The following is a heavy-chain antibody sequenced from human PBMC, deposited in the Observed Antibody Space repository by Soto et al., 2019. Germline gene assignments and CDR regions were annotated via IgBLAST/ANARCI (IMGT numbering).Heavy chain of an antibody. CDR2: IYLDDAK. CDR3: AHRQTGFGESCDY. J-gene: IGHJ4*02. D-gene: IGHD3-10*01. CDR1: GFSLSSSGVG. V-gene: IGHV2-5*02. Sequence: QITLKESGPTLVKPTQTLTLTCTISGFSLSSSGVGVGWIRQPPGKALEWLALIYLDDAKRYRPSLRSRLTLTKDTSKNQVVLTMTNMDPVDTATYYCAHRQTGFGESCDYWGQGTLVTVSS.